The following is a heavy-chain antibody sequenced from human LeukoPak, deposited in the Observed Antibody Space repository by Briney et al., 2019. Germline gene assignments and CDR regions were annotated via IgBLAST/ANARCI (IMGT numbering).Heavy chain of an antibody. CDR2: IYTSGST. J-gene: IGHJ4*02. CDR1: GGSISSYY. Sequence: SETLSLTCTVSGGSISSYYWSWIRQPAGKGLEWIGRIYTSGSTNYNPSLKSRVTMSVDTSKNQFSLKLSSVTAADTAVYYCAGDRKGGRDGYNRPFDYWGQGTLVTVSS. CDR3: AGDRKGGRDGYNRPFDY. D-gene: IGHD2-15*01. V-gene: IGHV4-4*07.